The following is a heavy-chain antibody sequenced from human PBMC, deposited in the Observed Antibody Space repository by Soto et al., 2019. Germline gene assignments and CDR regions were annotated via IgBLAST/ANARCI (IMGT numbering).Heavy chain of an antibody. CDR2: ISAYNGNT. D-gene: IGHD2-2*03. CDR1: GYTFTSYG. Sequence: ASVKVSCKASGYTFTSYGISWVRQAPGQGLEWMGWISAYNGNTNYAQKLQGRVTMTTDTSTSTAYMELRSLRSDDTAVYYCARDNLGIVVVPAAILGYCYGMDVWGQGTTVTVSS. CDR3: ARDNLGIVVVPAAILGYCYGMDV. J-gene: IGHJ6*02. V-gene: IGHV1-18*01.